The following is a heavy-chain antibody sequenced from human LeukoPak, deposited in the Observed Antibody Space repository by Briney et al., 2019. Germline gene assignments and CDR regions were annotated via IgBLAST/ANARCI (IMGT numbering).Heavy chain of an antibody. D-gene: IGHD1-1*01. CDR1: GGSISSGGYS. V-gene: IGHV4-30-2*01. J-gene: IGHJ3*02. CDR3: AREDWNHAFDI. CDR2: IYHSGST. Sequence: SQTLSLTCAVSGGSISSGGYSWSWIRQPPGKGLEWIVYIYHSGSTYYNPSLKSRVTISVDRSKNQFSLKLSSVTAADTAVYYCAREDWNHAFDIWGQGTMVTVSS.